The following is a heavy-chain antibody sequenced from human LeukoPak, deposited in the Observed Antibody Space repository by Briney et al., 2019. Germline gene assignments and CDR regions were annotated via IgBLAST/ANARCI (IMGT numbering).Heavy chain of an antibody. CDR2: IIPIFGTA. CDR3: ARADCTNGVCYEGYFDY. D-gene: IGHD2-8*01. V-gene: IGHV1-69*13. CDR1: GGTFSSYA. Sequence: GASVKVSCKASGGTFSSYAISWVRQAPGQGLEWMGGIIPIFGTANYAQKFQGRVTITADESTSTAYMELSSLRSEDTAVYYCARADCTNGVCYEGYFDYWGQGTLVTVSS. J-gene: IGHJ4*02.